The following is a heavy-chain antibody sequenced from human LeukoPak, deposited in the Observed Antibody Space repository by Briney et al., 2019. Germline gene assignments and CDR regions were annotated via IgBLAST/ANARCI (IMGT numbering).Heavy chain of an antibody. V-gene: IGHV7-4-1*02. J-gene: IGHJ4*02. D-gene: IGHD6-6*01. Sequence: ASVKVSCRASGYTFTSYAMNWVRQAPGQGLEWMGWINTNTGNPTYAQGFTGRFVFSLDTSVSTAYLQISSLKAEDTAVYYRARDGLSIAASPDYWGQGTLVTVSS. CDR3: ARDGLSIAASPDY. CDR2: INTNTGNP. CDR1: GYTFTSYA.